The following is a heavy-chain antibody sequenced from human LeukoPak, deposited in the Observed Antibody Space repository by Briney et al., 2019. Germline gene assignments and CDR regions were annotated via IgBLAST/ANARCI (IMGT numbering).Heavy chain of an antibody. CDR2: FDPEDGET. Sequence: ASVKVSCKVSGYTLTELSMHWVRQAPGKGVEWMGGFDPEDGETIYAQKFQGRVTMTEDTSTDTAYMELSSLRSEDTAVYYCATEDSSGWGFDYWGQGTLVTVSS. CDR1: GYTLTELS. D-gene: IGHD3-22*01. J-gene: IGHJ4*02. CDR3: ATEDSSGWGFDY. V-gene: IGHV1-24*01.